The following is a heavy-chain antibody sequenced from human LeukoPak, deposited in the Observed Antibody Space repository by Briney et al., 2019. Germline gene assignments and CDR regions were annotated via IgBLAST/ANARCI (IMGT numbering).Heavy chain of an antibody. CDR2: IHHSGGT. J-gene: IGHJ4*02. Sequence: SETLSLTCTVSGASVSRNWWSWVRQPPGKGLEWIGEIHHSGGTNYNPSLKSRVTMSLDNSNNHFSLKLSSVTAADTAVYYCAREKAAYCGGDCHSFDYWGQGTLVTVSS. D-gene: IGHD2-21*02. V-gene: IGHV4-4*02. CDR3: AREKAAYCGGDCHSFDY. CDR1: GASVSRNW.